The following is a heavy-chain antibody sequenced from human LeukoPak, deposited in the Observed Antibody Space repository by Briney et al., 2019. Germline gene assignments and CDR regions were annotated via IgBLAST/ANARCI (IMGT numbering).Heavy chain of an antibody. CDR1: GGSFSGYY. V-gene: IGHV4-59*01. Sequence: SETLSLTCAVYGGSFSGYYWSWILQPPGKGLEWIGYIYYSGSTNYNPSLKSRVTISVDTSKNQFSLKPSSVTAADTAVYYCARDDLPHTGSDAFDIWGQGTMVTVSS. CDR2: IYYSGST. J-gene: IGHJ3*02. CDR3: ARDDLPHTGSDAFDI.